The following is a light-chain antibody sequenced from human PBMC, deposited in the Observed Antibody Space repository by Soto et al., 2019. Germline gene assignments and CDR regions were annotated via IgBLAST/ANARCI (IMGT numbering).Light chain of an antibody. CDR3: QQYFNTPLT. J-gene: IGKJ4*01. Sequence: IVMTQSPDSLAVSLGERATINCKSSQSVFYSSNTKNYLAWYQQRPGQPPRLLIYWASTRQSGVPGRFSGSGSGTDFTLTISSLQAEDVAVYYCQQYFNTPLTFGGGTKVEIK. CDR1: QSVFYSSNTKNY. CDR2: WAS. V-gene: IGKV4-1*01.